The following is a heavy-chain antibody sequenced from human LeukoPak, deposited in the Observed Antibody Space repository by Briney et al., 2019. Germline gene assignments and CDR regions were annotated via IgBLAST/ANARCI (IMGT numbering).Heavy chain of an antibody. V-gene: IGHV4-4*09. Sequence: PSETLSLTCTVSGGSISSYYWSWIRQPPGKGLEWIGYIYTSGGTNYNPSLKSRVTISVDTSKNQFSLKLSSVTAADTAVYYCARLSELRQTDDAFDIWGQGTMVTVSS. CDR1: GGSISSYY. CDR2: IYTSGGT. D-gene: IGHD1-26*01. J-gene: IGHJ3*02. CDR3: ARLSELRQTDDAFDI.